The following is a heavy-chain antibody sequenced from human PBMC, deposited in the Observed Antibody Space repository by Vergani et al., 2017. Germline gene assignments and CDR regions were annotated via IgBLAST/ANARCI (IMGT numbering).Heavy chain of an antibody. J-gene: IGHJ6*02. CDR1: GGSISSGGYS. CDR3: ARGGYLGSYYYGMDV. D-gene: IGHD1-1*01. V-gene: IGHV4-30-2*01. Sequence: VQLVESGSGLVKPSQTLSLTCAVSGGSISSGGYSWSWIRQPPGKGLEWIGYIYHSGSTYYNPSLKSRVTISVDRSKNQFSLKLSSVTAADTAVYYCARGGYLGSYYYGMDVWGQGTTVTVSS. CDR2: IYHSGST.